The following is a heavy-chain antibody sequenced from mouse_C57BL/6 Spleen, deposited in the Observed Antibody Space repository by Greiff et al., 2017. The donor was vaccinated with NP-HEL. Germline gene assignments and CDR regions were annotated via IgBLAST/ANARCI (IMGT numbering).Heavy chain of an antibody. CDR2: IDPSDSET. CDR3: ARSDLIYDGYTFDY. Sequence: QVQLQQPGAELVRPGSSVKLSCKASGYTFTSYWMHWVKQRPIQGLEWIGNIDPSDSETHYNQKFKDKATLTVDKSSSTAYMQLSSLTSEDSAVYYCARSDLIYDGYTFDYWGQGTTLTVSS. V-gene: IGHV1-52*01. J-gene: IGHJ2*01. D-gene: IGHD2-3*01. CDR1: GYTFTSYW.